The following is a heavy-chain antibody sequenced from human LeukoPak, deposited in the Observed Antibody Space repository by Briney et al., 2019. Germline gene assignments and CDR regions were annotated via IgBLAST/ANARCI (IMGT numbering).Heavy chain of an antibody. D-gene: IGHD3-3*01. CDR1: GFTFSNYW. J-gene: IGHJ4*02. Sequence: PGGSLRLSCAASGFTFSNYWMSWVRQTPGKGLEWVANIKEDGSDKYYVDSLKGRFTISRDNAKNSLYLQMNSLRAEDTAVYYCAKDRTRQAHWGQGTLVTVSS. CDR3: AKDRTRQAH. V-gene: IGHV3-7*03. CDR2: IKEDGSDK.